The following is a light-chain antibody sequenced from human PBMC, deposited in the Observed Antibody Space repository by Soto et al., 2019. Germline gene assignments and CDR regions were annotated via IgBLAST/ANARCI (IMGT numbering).Light chain of an antibody. Sequence: DIQMTQSPSSLSASVEDRVIITCRASQSISNHLNWYQQKPGKAPKLLIFAASSLQSGVPSRFSGSGSGTEFTLTISSLQPEDFATYYCLQHNGYPLTFGGGTKVDIK. CDR3: LQHNGYPLT. CDR1: QSISNH. CDR2: AAS. V-gene: IGKV1-17*01. J-gene: IGKJ4*01.